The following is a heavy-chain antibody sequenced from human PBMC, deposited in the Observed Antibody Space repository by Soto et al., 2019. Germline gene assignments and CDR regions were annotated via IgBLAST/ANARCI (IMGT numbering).Heavy chain of an antibody. V-gene: IGHV5-51*01. J-gene: IGHJ4*02. CDR3: ARRLRSRHRTYFFDY. CDR1: GYSFTNYW. CDR2: VYPGDSET. D-gene: IGHD4-17*01. Sequence: GESLKISCKGSGYSFTNYWIGWVRQMPGKGLEWMGFVYPGDSETTYSPSFQGQVTISADKSISTAYLQWSSLKASDTAMYYCARRLRSRHRTYFFDYWGLGTLVTVSS.